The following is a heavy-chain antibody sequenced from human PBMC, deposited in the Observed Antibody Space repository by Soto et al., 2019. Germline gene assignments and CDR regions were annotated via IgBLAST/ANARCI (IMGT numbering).Heavy chain of an antibody. CDR3: ARDRSNYDFWSGYYSVFDY. CDR2: ISAYNGNT. V-gene: IGHV1-18*01. D-gene: IGHD3-3*01. Sequence: ASVKVSCKASGYTFTSYGISWVRQAPGQGLEWMGWISAYNGNTNYTQKLQGRVTMTTDTSTSTAYMELRSLRFDDTAVYYCARDRSNYDFWSGYYSVFDYWGQGTLVTVSS. J-gene: IGHJ4*02. CDR1: GYTFTSYG.